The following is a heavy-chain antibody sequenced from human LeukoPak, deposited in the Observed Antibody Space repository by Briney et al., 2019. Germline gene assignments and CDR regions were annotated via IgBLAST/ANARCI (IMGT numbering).Heavy chain of an antibody. CDR3: AKDPRGYDILTGYYKIDY. J-gene: IGHJ4*02. CDR2: ISNSDSIT. V-gene: IGHV3-11*01. CDR1: GFTFRDYY. D-gene: IGHD3-9*01. Sequence: PGGSLRLSCAASGFTFRDYYLSWIRQAPGKGLEWVSYISNSDSITKYADSVKGRITISRENPKNSVYLQMNSLRAEDTAVYYCAKDPRGYDILTGYYKIDYWGQGTLVTVSS.